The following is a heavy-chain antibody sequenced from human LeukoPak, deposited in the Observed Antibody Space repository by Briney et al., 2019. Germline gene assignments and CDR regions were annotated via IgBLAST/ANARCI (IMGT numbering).Heavy chain of an antibody. J-gene: IGHJ4*02. CDR3: ARQFCSAGSCYLYFDY. Sequence: SETLSLTCAVYGGSFSGYYWSWIRQPPGKGLEWIGEINHTGSINYNPSLKSRVTISVDTSKNQFSLKLTSVTAADTAVYYCARQFCSAGSCYLYFDYWGLGTLVTVSS. V-gene: IGHV4-34*01. D-gene: IGHD2-15*01. CDR1: GGSFSGYY. CDR2: INHTGSI.